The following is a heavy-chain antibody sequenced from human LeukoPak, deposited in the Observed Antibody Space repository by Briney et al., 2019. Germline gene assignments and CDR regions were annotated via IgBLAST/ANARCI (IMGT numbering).Heavy chain of an antibody. CDR1: GFTFSTHS. CDR2: ISASSNFI. CDR3: ARPATGYCSSAGCHWDS. D-gene: IGHD2-2*01. Sequence: GGSLRLSCAASGFTFSTHSMYWVRQAPGKGLEWVSSISASSNFIHYAESVRGRFTISRDNAKNSLYLQMNSLGAQDTAVYYCARPATGYCSSAGCHWDSWGKGTLVTVSS. J-gene: IGHJ4*02. V-gene: IGHV3-21*01.